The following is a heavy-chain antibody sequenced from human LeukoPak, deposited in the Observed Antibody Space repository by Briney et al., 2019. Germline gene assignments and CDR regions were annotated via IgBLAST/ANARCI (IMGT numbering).Heavy chain of an antibody. CDR1: GGTFSSYA. V-gene: IGHV1-69*01. CDR2: IIPIFGTA. D-gene: IGHD3-22*01. CDR3: ATPYVFYYNSGYLF. J-gene: IGHJ4*02. Sequence: EASVKVSCKASGGTFSSYAISWVRQAPGQGLEWMGGIIPIFGTANYAQKFQGRVTITADESTSTAYMELSSLRSEDTAVYYCATPYVFYYNSGYLFWGQGTLVTVSS.